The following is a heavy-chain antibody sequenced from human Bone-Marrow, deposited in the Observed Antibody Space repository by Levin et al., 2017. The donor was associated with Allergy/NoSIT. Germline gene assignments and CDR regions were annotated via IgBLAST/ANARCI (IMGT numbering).Heavy chain of an antibody. Sequence: GESLKISCKTSGYIFIGYYIHWVRQAPGQGLEWMGWINTDIGYTNYAQKFQGRVTMTRDTSISAAYMELTGLTSDDTAIYYCTRDWEDSAGSDVRFKWFGPWGQGTLVTVSS. CDR3: TRDWEDSAGSDVRFKWFGP. V-gene: IGHV1-2*02. CDR1: GYIFIGYY. CDR2: INTDIGYT. D-gene: IGHD5-12*01. J-gene: IGHJ5*02.